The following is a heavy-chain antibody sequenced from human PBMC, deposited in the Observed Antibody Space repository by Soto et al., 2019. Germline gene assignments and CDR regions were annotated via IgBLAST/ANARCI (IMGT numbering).Heavy chain of an antibody. Sequence: QVQLVQSGAEVKKPGSSVKVSCKASGGTFSSYAISWVRQAPGQGLEWMGGIIPIFGTANYAQKFQGRVTITADESSSPAYMELSSLTSEDTAVYYCARGPDQATPHTLDYWGQGTLVTVSS. CDR1: GGTFSSYA. J-gene: IGHJ4*02. CDR2: IIPIFGTA. CDR3: ARGPDQATPHTLDY. V-gene: IGHV1-69*01.